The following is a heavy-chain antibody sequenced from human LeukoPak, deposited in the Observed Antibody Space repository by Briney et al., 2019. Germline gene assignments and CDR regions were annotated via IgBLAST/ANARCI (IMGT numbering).Heavy chain of an antibody. CDR1: GYTFTGYY. CDR2: INTNSSDT. CDR3: ASTVGATRYYFDY. V-gene: IGHV1-2*02. J-gene: IGHJ4*02. Sequence: ASVKVSCKASGYTFTGYYMHWVRQAPGQGLEWMGWINTNSSDTNYAQKFQGSVTMTRDTSISTAYMELSRLRSDDTAVYYCASTVGATRYYFDYWGQGTLVTVSS. D-gene: IGHD1-26*01.